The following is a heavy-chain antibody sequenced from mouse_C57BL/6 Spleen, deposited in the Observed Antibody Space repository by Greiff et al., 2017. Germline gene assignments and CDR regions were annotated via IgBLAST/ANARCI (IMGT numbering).Heavy chain of an antibody. Sequence: QVQLQQSGPELVKPGASVKISCKASGYAFSSSWMNWVKQRPGKGLEWIGRIYPGDGDTNYNGKFKGKATLTADKSSSTAYMQLSSLTSEDSAVYFCATAYYGNYEGYFDVWGTGTTVTVSS. D-gene: IGHD2-10*01. CDR3: ATAYYGNYEGYFDV. CDR2: IYPGDGDT. V-gene: IGHV1-82*01. J-gene: IGHJ1*03. CDR1: GYAFSSSW.